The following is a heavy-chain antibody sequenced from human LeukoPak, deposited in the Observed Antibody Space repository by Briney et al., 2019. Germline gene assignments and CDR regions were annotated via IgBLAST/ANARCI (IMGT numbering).Heavy chain of an antibody. J-gene: IGHJ6*02. CDR3: ARGRTAHYYYAMDV. Sequence: PGGSLRLSCAASGFTFTTYALHWVRQAPGKGLEWVAVISYDGSKKLYADSVKGRFTISRDDSKNTLYLQMNSLSPEDTAVYYCARGRTAHYYYAMDVWGQGTTVTASS. V-gene: IGHV3-30-3*01. D-gene: IGHD1-14*01. CDR1: GFTFTTYA. CDR2: ISYDGSKK.